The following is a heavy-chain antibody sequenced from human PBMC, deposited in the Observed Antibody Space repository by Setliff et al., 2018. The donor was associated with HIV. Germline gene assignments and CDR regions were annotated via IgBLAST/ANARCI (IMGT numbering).Heavy chain of an antibody. D-gene: IGHD1-1*01. J-gene: IGHJ3*01. Sequence: ASVKVSCKASGYTFTTYGISWVRQAPGQGLGWMGWINTYNGNTNYAQKLQGRVNMTTDTSTSTAYLELRRLRSDDTAVYFCARSKLSDAFDVWGPGTMVTVS. V-gene: IGHV1-18*01. CDR2: INTYNGNT. CDR3: ARSKLSDAFDV. CDR1: GYTFTTYG.